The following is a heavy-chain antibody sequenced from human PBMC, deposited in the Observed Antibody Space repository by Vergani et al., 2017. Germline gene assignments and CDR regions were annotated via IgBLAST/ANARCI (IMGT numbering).Heavy chain of an antibody. CDR2: ISFNGLTA. D-gene: IGHD3-10*01. Sequence: EVELVDSGGKVVRPGGSLRLSCVASGFRFDQCGMMWVRQSPGKGLEWVAGISFNGLTAGYSESVEGRFTISRDNSKKSLCLQMSNVRAEDTASYHCARGGLYSFYWFMGVRGNGTTVKVSS. CDR3: ARGGLYSFYWFMGV. J-gene: IGHJ6*01. CDR1: GFRFDQCG. V-gene: IGHV3-20*01.